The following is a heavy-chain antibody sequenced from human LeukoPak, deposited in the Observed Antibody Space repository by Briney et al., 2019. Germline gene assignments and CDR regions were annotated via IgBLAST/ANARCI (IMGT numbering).Heavy chain of an antibody. Sequence: ASVKVSCKASGFPFTDYYIHWVRQAPGQGLEWMGWIKTNSGGTSYAQKFQGRITLTRDTSISTAYIELSRLRSDDTALYYCARDSGYPYYFDYWGLGTLVTVSS. CDR2: IKTNSGGT. J-gene: IGHJ4*02. D-gene: IGHD3-22*01. V-gene: IGHV1-2*02. CDR3: ARDSGYPYYFDY. CDR1: GFPFTDYY.